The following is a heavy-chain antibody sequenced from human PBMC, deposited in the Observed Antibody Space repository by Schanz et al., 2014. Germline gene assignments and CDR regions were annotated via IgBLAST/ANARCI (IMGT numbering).Heavy chain of an antibody. CDR3: AGSGSNQVLNGLLT. CDR2: ISPSTGRT. Sequence: QSRPAVREPGASVKVSCKASGYTFNNYYRHWVRQAPGQRPEWLGVISPSTGRTTYAPKLQDRVTSTRDAFMTTVYMELSRLRCEDTAIYYSAGSGSNQVLNGLLTGGQG. V-gene: IGHV1-46*02. CDR1: GYTFNNYY. J-gene: IGHJ1*01. D-gene: IGHD2-21*01.